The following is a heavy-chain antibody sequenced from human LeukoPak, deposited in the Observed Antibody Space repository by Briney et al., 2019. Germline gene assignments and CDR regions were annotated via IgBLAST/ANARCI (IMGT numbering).Heavy chain of an antibody. CDR1: GLTFSSYN. CDR2: ISRSSTYI. J-gene: IGHJ4*02. V-gene: IGHV3-21*01. Sequence: PGGSLRLSCAASGLTFSSYNMNWVRQAPGKGLEWVSSISRSSTYISYADSVKGRFTISRGNAKNSLYLQMNSLRAEDTAVYYCARLETTPYYFDYWGQGTLVTVSS. CDR3: ARLETTPYYFDY. D-gene: IGHD1-1*01.